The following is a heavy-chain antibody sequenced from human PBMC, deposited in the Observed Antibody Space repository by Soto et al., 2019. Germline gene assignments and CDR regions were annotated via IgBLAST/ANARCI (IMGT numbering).Heavy chain of an antibody. CDR2: IWYDGSNK. CDR3: ARGDSSGHDAFDI. Sequence: QVQLVESGGGVVQPGRSLRLSCAASGFTFSSYGMHWVRQAPGKGLEWVAVIWYDGSNKYYADSVKGRFTISRDNSKNTLYLQMKSLRAEDTAVYYCARGDSSGHDAFDIWGQGTMVTVSS. J-gene: IGHJ3*02. D-gene: IGHD3-22*01. V-gene: IGHV3-33*01. CDR1: GFTFSSYG.